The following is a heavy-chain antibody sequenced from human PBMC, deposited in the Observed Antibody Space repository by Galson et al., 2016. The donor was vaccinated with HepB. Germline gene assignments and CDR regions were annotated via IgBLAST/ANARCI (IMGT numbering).Heavy chain of an antibody. J-gene: IGHJ1*01. Sequence: SETLSLTCAVYGGSFSGYYWSWIRQSPGKGLEWIGEMNHSGNTHYNPSLKSRVTISIDTSKNQFSLKLSSVTAADTAVYYCARRTRFFDYLGQGALQHWGQGTLVTVSS. CDR2: MNHSGNT. CDR1: GGSFSGYY. CDR3: ARRTRFFDYLGQGALQH. D-gene: IGHD3-9*01. V-gene: IGHV4-34*01.